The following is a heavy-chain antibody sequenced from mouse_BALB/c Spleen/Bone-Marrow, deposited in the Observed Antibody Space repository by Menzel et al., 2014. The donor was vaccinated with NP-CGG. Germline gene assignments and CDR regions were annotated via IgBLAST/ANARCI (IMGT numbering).Heavy chain of an antibody. J-gene: IGHJ3*01. CDR2: ISSGCSYS. CDR3: ARPYDFGAWFAY. D-gene: IGHD2-4*01. V-gene: IGHV5-6*01. Sequence: EVQGVESGGDLVRPGGALKFSCAASGFTFSSYGMSWVRQTPDKRLEWVATISSGCSYSYYPDSVKGRFTISRDNAKNTLYLQMSSLKSKDTAMYYCARPYDFGAWFAYWGQGTLVTVSA. CDR1: GFTFSSYG.